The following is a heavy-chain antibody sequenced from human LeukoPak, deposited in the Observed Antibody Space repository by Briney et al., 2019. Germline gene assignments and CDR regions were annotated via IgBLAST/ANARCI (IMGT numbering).Heavy chain of an antibody. Sequence: SETLSLTCTVSGASMSSYYWNWIRQPPGKGLEWIGYVFYTGSTNYNPSLKGRVTISIDMPKNQFSLNLSSVTAADTAVYYCAGDDKDAFDIWGQGTMVTVSS. V-gene: IGHV4-59*01. CDR2: VFYTGST. CDR1: GASMSSYY. CDR3: AGDDKDAFDI. D-gene: IGHD3-22*01. J-gene: IGHJ3*02.